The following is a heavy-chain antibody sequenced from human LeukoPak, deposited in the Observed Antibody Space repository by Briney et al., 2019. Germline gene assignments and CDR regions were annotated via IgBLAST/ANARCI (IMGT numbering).Heavy chain of an antibody. V-gene: IGHV3-23*01. J-gene: IGHJ3*02. Sequence: GGSLRLSCAASGFTFSSYAMSWVRQAPGKGLEWVSAISGSGGSTYYADSVKGRFTISRDNSKNTLYLQMNSLRAEDTAVYYCAKARIVLMVYANDAFDIWGQGTMVTVSS. D-gene: IGHD2-8*01. CDR1: GFTFSSYA. CDR3: AKARIVLMVYANDAFDI. CDR2: ISGSGGST.